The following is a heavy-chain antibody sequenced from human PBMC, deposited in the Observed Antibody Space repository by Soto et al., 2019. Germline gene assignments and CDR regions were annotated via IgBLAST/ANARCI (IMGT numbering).Heavy chain of an antibody. CDR2: ISSRGSNI. D-gene: IGHD6-6*01. CDR1: GFTFSSYE. CDR3: ARGGYSSSSGYYYGMDV. J-gene: IGHJ6*02. Sequence: EVQLVESGGGLVQPGGSLRLSCAASGFTFSSYEMNWVRQAPGKGLEWVAYISSRGSNIYYADSVKGRFTISRDNAKNSLYLQMNSLRAEDTAVYYCARGGYSSSSGYYYGMDVWGQGTTVTVSS. V-gene: IGHV3-48*03.